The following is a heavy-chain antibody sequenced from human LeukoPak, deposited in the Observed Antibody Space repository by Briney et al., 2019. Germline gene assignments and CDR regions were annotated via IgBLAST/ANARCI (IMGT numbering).Heavy chain of an antibody. V-gene: IGHV4-4*08. Sequence: SETLSLTCTVSGGSISSYYWSWIRQPPGKGLEWIGRIYTSGSTNYNPSLKSRVTISVDTSKNQFSLKLSSVTAADTAVYYCARWVGSYLDYYYYMDVWGKGTTVTISS. J-gene: IGHJ6*03. CDR1: GGSISSYY. CDR3: ARWVGSYLDYYYYMDV. D-gene: IGHD3-10*01. CDR2: IYTSGST.